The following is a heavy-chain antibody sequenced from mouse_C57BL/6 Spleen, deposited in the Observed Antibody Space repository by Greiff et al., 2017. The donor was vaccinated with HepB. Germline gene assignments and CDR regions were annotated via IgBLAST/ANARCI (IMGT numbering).Heavy chain of an antibody. J-gene: IGHJ2*01. Sequence: EVQLQQPGAELVKPGASVKLSCTASGFNITDYYMHWVKQRPEQGLEWIGRIDPEDGETNYAQKFQGKATITADTSSNTAYLQLSSLTSEDTAVYYCAKLADFDYWGQGTTLTVSS. CDR2: IDPEDGET. D-gene: IGHD6-1*01. CDR1: GFNITDYY. V-gene: IGHV14-2*01. CDR3: AKLADFDY.